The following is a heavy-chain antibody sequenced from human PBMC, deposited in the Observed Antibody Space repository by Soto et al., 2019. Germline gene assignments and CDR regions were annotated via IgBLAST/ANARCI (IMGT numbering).Heavy chain of an antibody. V-gene: IGHV3-7*01. CDR1: GFSFSSYW. CDR2: IKEDGGET. J-gene: IGHJ1*01. CDR3: ANDYRGF. D-gene: IGHD4-4*01. Sequence: EVQLVESGGGLVQPGGSLRLSCAASGFSFSSYWMNWVRQAPGKGLEWVANIKEDGGETYYADSVKGRFTISRDNAKNSLFLQMNSLRAEDTGGYFCANDYRGFWGQGTLVTVSS.